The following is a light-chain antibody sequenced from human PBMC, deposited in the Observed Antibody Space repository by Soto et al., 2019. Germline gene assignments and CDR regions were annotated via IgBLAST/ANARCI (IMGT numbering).Light chain of an antibody. V-gene: IGLV2-23*01. Sequence: QSALTQPASVSGSPGQSITISCTGSSSDVGTYDLVSWYQHHPGAAPKLTIYEATRRPSGISNRFSGSKSGNTASLTISGLQAEDEADYYCCSFAGSNSWVFGGGTKLTVL. CDR3: CSFAGSNSWV. J-gene: IGLJ3*02. CDR2: EAT. CDR1: SSDVGTYDL.